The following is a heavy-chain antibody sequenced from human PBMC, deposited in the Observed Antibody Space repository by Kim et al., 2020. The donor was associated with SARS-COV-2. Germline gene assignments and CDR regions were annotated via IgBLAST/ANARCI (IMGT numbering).Heavy chain of an antibody. CDR2: IDYTGTT. J-gene: IGHJ4*02. CDR3: ARDASARRGIFDY. V-gene: IGHV4-31*03. CDR1: GASIINDGYY. Sequence: SETLSLTCTVSGASIINDGYYWTWIRQHPGKGLEWIGYIDYTGTTYYNPSLNSRPTISVDTSKGQFSLRLTSVTAADTAVYYCARDASARRGIFDYWGQGALVSVSS. D-gene: IGHD6-6*01.